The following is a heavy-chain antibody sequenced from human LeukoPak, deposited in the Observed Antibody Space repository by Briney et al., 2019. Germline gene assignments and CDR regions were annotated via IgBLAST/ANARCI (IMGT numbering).Heavy chain of an antibody. D-gene: IGHD2-2*01. CDR1: GDIFTRHY. Sequence: ASVKVSCKASGDIFTRHYMHWVRQAPGQGLELMGWINPNSGGTNYAQKFQGRVKMTRDTSISPAYMDLRRLSSDDTAAYYCARGQVVPSAMYMDYWGQGTLVTVSS. CDR2: INPNSGGT. CDR3: ARGQVVPSAMYMDY. J-gene: IGHJ4*02. V-gene: IGHV1-2*02.